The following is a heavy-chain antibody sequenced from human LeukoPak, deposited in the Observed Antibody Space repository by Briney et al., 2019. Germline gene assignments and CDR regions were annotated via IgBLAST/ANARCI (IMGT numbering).Heavy chain of an antibody. CDR1: GGSISSSYW. CDR3: ARVTMIVVVITTFGWFDP. V-gene: IGHV4-4*02. Sequence: PSETLSLTCAVSGGSISSSYWWTWVRQPPGKGLEWIGEIYHSGSTNYNPSLKSRVTISVDTSKNQFSLKPSSVTAADTAVYYCARVTMIVVVITTFGWFDPWGQGTLVTVSS. D-gene: IGHD3-22*01. CDR2: IYHSGST. J-gene: IGHJ5*02.